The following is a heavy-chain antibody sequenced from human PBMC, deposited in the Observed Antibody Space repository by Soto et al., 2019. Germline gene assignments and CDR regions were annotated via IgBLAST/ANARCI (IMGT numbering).Heavy chain of an antibody. D-gene: IGHD3-10*01. V-gene: IGHV4-34*01. Sequence: QVQLQQWGAGLLKPSETLSLTCAVSGESFSDYFWSWIRQPPGKGLEWIGEIDQTGRTNYNPSLKSRVINSVDTSKNQFSLNLSSVTAADTAMYYCARGVGSGRDYGLDVWGQGTTVTVS. CDR2: IDQTGRT. J-gene: IGHJ6*02. CDR3: ARGVGSGRDYGLDV. CDR1: GESFSDYF.